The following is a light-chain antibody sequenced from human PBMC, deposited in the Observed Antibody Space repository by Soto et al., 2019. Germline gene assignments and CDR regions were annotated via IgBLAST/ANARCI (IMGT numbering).Light chain of an antibody. J-gene: IGKJ4*01. CDR3: QCGIT. CDR2: GAS. V-gene: IGKV3-15*01. Sequence: EIVMPPSPATLSVSPGERATLSCRASQSVSRNLAWYQQKPGQAPRLLIYGASTRATGIPARFSGSGSGTEFTLTISSLQSEDFAVYYCQCGITFGGGTKVEIK. CDR1: QSVSRN.